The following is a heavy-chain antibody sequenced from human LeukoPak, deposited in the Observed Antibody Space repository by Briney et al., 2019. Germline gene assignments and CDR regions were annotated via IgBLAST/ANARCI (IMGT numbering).Heavy chain of an antibody. J-gene: IGHJ5*02. CDR2: FYPEDGET. V-gene: IGHV1-24*01. CDR3: ATVGVNLGYCSGGSCRNWFDP. Sequence: ASVKVSCKVSGYTLTELSMHWLRQAPGKGLEWMGGFYPEDGETIYAQKFQGRVTMTEDTSTDTAYMELSSLRSEDAAVYYCATVGVNLGYCSGGSCRNWFDPWGQGTLVTVSS. CDR1: GYTLTELS. D-gene: IGHD2-15*01.